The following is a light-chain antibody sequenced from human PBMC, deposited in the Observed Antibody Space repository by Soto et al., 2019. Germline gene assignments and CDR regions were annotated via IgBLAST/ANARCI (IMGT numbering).Light chain of an antibody. CDR1: SSDVGNYNY. CDR3: TSYAGSNTYV. V-gene: IGLV2-8*01. Sequence: SVLTQPPSASGSPGQSVTISCTGTSSDVGNYNYASWYQHHPGKAPKLMIYEISKWPSGVPDRFSGSKSGNTASLTVSGLQAEDEADYYCTSYAGSNTYVFGTGTKVTVL. CDR2: EIS. J-gene: IGLJ1*01.